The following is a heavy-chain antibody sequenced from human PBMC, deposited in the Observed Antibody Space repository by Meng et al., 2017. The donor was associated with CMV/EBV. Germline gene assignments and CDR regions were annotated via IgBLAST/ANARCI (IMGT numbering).Heavy chain of an antibody. CDR2: IYWDDDK. D-gene: IGHD6-13*01. CDR3: ARIAAAGRFDY. Sequence: QITLKESGPPLVKPTQTLTLTCTFSGFSLSTSGVGVGWIRQPPGKALEWLALIYWDDDKRYSPSLKSRLTITKDTSKNQVVLTMTNMDPVGTATYYCARIAAAGRFDYWGQGTLVTVSS. CDR1: GFSLSTSGVG. V-gene: IGHV2-5*02. J-gene: IGHJ4*02.